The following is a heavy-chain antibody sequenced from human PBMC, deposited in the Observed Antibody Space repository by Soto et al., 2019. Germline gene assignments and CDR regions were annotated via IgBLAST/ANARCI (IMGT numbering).Heavy chain of an antibody. CDR2: IYHSGST. Sequence: QVQLQESGPGLVKPSGTLSLTCAVSGGSISSSNWWSWVRQPPGKGLEGIGEIYHSGSTNYNPSLKIRVTISVDKSKNQFSLKLSSVTAADTAVYYCARFCEDRGPPGLISGYFDYWGQGTLVTVSS. CDR1: GGSISSSNW. CDR3: ARFCEDRGPPGLISGYFDY. V-gene: IGHV4-4*02. J-gene: IGHJ4*02. D-gene: IGHD3-10*01.